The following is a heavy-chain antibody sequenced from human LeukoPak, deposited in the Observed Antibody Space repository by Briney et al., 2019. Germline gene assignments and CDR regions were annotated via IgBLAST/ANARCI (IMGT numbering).Heavy chain of an antibody. J-gene: IGHJ4*02. D-gene: IGHD3-9*01. CDR2: INPSGGST. CDR3: SRHKTAYEILTGSDY. CDR1: GYTFTSYY. V-gene: IGHV1-46*01. Sequence: ASVKVSCKAAGYTFTSYYMRWVRQAPGQGLEWMGIINPSGGSTSYAQKFQGRVTMTRDTSTSTVYMELSSLRSEDTAVYYFSRHKTAYEILTGSDYWGQGTLVTVSS.